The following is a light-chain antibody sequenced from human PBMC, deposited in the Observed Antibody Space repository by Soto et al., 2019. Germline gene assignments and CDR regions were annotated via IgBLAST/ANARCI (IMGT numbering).Light chain of an antibody. Sequence: QSVLTQPASVSGSPGQSITISCTGTSSDVGRYNYVSWYQQHPGKAPKLMIYEVSNRPSGVSNRVSGSKSGNTASLTIAGLQAEDEADYYCSSSTSSSTYVFGTGTKLTVL. V-gene: IGLV2-14*01. CDR2: EVS. CDR1: SSDVGRYNY. CDR3: SSSTSSSTYV. J-gene: IGLJ1*01.